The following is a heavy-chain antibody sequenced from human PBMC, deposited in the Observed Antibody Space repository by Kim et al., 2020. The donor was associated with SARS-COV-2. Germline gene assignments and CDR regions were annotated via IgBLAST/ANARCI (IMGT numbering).Heavy chain of an antibody. CDR2: ISSDGSNK. V-gene: IGHV3-30*18. CDR3: AKAVLGYCSSTNCWQIDY. CDR1: GFTFSNYG. Sequence: GGSLRLSCAASGFTFSNYGIHWVRQAPGKGLEWVAIISSDGSNKYYVDSVKGRFTISRDNSKNTLYLQMNSLRAEDTAVYYCAKAVLGYCSSTNCWQIDYWGQGTLVTVSS. D-gene: IGHD2-2*01. J-gene: IGHJ4*02.